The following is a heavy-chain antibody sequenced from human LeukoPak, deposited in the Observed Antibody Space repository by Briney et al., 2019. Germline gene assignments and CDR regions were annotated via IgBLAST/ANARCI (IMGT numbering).Heavy chain of an antibody. V-gene: IGHV3-23*01. CDR1: GFTFSSYA. CDR2: ISGSGDST. J-gene: IGHJ4*02. Sequence: GGSLRLSCAASGFTFSSYAMSWVRQAPGKGLEWVSIISGSGDSTYYADSVKGRFTVSRDKSKNTLYLQMNSLRAEDTAVYYCAKRGSYGYPFDYWGQGTPVTVSS. CDR3: AKRGSYGYPFDY. D-gene: IGHD5-18*01.